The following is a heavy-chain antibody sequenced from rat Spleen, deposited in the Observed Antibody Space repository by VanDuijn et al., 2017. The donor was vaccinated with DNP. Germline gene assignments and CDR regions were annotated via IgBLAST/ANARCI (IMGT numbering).Heavy chain of an antibody. D-gene: IGHD1-4*01. Sequence: EVKLVESGGGLVQPGRSLKLSCVASGFTFNKYWMTWIRQAPTKGLEWVTSISPSGGGTYYRDSVKGRFTISRDNANRTLYLQMDSLRSEDTATYYCATSPGPNWFAYWGQGTLVTVSS. CDR3: ATSPGPNWFAY. CDR2: ISPSGGGT. J-gene: IGHJ3*01. V-gene: IGHV5-19*01. CDR1: GFTFNKYW.